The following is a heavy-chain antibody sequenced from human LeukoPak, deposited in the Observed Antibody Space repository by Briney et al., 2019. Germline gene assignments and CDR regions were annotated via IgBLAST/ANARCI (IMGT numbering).Heavy chain of an antibody. J-gene: IGHJ4*02. CDR2: IYYSGST. V-gene: IGHV4-39*07. CDR3: ASIGVGATDY. CDR1: GGSISSSRYY. Sequence: PSETLSLTCTVSGGSISSSRYYWGWIRQPPGKGLEWIGSIYYSGSTYYNPSLKSRVTILVDTSKNQFSLKLSSVTAADTAVYYCASIGVGATDYWGQGTLVTVSS. D-gene: IGHD1-26*01.